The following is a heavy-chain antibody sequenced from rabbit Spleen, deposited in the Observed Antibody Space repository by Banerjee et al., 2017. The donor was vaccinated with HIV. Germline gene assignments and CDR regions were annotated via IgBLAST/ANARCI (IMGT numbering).Heavy chain of an antibody. CDR1: GFSFSTDYY. CDR2: TGRGNSVST. D-gene: IGHD6-1*01. CDR3: ARSTYGYDDYADLYYAAMDL. J-gene: IGHJ6*01. V-gene: IGHV1S45*01. Sequence: QQQLEESGGGLVKPGGTLTLTCTASGFSFSTDYYMCWVRQAPGKGLEWIACTGRGNSVSTWYASWVNGRFTISRTSSTTVTLRMTSLTVADTATYFCARSTYGYDDYADLYYAAMDLWGQGTLVTVS.